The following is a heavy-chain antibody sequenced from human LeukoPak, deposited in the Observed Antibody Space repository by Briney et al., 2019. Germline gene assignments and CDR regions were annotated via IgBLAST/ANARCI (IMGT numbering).Heavy chain of an antibody. CDR2: IYHSGST. Sequence: SETLSLTCTVSGGSISSYYWSWIRQPPGKGLEWIGYIYHSGSTYYNPSLKSRVTISVDRSKNQFSLKLSSVTAADTAVYYCARAEDYDFWSGSKRPWGVWGKGTTVTVSS. CDR3: ARAEDYDFWSGSKRPWGV. V-gene: IGHV4-59*12. D-gene: IGHD3-3*01. J-gene: IGHJ6*04. CDR1: GGSISSYY.